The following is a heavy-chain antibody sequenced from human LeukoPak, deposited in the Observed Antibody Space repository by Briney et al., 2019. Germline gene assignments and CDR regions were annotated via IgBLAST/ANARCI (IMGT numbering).Heavy chain of an antibody. V-gene: IGHV3-48*01. D-gene: IGHD2-2*01. CDR1: GFTFSSYS. CDR2: ISSSSSTI. Sequence: GGSLRLSCAASGFTFSSYSMNWVRQAPGKGLEWVSYISSSSSTIYYADSVKGRFTISRDNAKNSLYLQMNSLRAEDTAVYYYARAIVVVPAAQNWFDPWGQGTLVTVSS. J-gene: IGHJ5*02. CDR3: ARAIVVVPAAQNWFDP.